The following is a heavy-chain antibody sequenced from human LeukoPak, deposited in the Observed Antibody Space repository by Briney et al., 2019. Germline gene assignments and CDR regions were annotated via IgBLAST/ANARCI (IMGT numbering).Heavy chain of an antibody. J-gene: IGHJ4*02. V-gene: IGHV3-7*01. CDR1: GFTFSSYW. CDR2: IKQDGSEK. D-gene: IGHD4-11*01. Sequence: GGPLRLSCAASGFTFSSYWMSWVRQAPGKGLERGANIKQDGSEKYYVDSVKGRFTISRDNAKNSLYLQTNSLRAEDTAVYYCARGYGNYGYWGQGTLVTVSS. CDR3: ARGYGNYGY.